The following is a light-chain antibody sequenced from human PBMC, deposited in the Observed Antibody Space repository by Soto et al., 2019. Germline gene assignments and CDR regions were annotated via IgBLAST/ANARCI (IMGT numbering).Light chain of an antibody. Sequence: DIQMTQSPPSLSASVGDRVTITCRASQSISSYLNWYQQKPGKAPKLLIYAASSLQSGVPSRFSGSGSGTDFTLTISSLQPEDFATYYCQQSYSTPVVTFGPGTKVDIK. CDR1: QSISSY. J-gene: IGKJ3*01. V-gene: IGKV1-39*01. CDR2: AAS. CDR3: QQSYSTPVVT.